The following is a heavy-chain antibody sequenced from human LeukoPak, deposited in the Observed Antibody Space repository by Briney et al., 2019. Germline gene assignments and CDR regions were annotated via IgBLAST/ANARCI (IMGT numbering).Heavy chain of an antibody. CDR1: GFTVSSHY. V-gene: IGHV3-53*01. CDR2: LYTGGRT. D-gene: IGHD1-1*01. J-gene: IGHJ4*02. CDR3: ARGGVNYWNPRY. Sequence: QAGGSLRLSCVASGFTVSSHYMSWVRQAPGKGLEWVSLLYTGGRTYYADSVEGRFTISRDDSKNTAYLHMNTVRAEDTAMYYCARGGVNYWNPRYWGQGTLVTVSS.